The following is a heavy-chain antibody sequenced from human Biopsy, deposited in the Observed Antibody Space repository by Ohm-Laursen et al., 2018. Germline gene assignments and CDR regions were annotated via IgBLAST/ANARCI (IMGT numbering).Heavy chain of an antibody. Sequence: GSLRLSCAASGFTFYNYGMQWVRQAQGKGLEWVSIIYLDGNTYYTDSVKGRFTISRDNSTNELYLQMNSLRPADTAKYYCVRGRAYWGQGTLVTVSS. CDR3: VRGRAY. CDR1: GFTFYNYG. CDR2: IYLDGNT. J-gene: IGHJ4*02. V-gene: IGHV3-NL1*01.